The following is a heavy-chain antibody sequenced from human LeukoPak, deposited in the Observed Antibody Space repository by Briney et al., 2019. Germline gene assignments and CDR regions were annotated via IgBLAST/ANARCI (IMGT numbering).Heavy chain of an antibody. D-gene: IGHD1-26*01. J-gene: IGHJ5*02. CDR2: INPTGGST. Sequence: ASVKVSCKASGYTFTSYYMHWVRQAPGQGLKWMGLINPTGGSTGYAQKFQGRVTMTRHMSTSTDYMELSSLRSEDTAIYYCARDNSVGDNAWWFDPWGQGTLVTVSS. CDR1: GYTFTSYY. CDR3: ARDNSVGDNAWWFDP. V-gene: IGHV1-46*01.